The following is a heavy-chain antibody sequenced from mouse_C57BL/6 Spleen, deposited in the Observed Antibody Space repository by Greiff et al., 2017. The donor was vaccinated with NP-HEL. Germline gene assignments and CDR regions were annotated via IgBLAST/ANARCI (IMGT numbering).Heavy chain of an antibody. CDR3: ARHTYYYGSSYYAMDY. Sequence: QVQLKESGAELVKPGASVKLSCKASGYTFTEYTIHWVKQRSGQGLEWIGWFYPGSGSIKYNEKFKDKATLTADKSSSTVYMELSRLTSEDSAVYFCARHTYYYGSSYYAMDYWGQGTSVTVSS. J-gene: IGHJ4*01. V-gene: IGHV1-62-2*01. CDR1: GYTFTEYT. D-gene: IGHD1-1*01. CDR2: FYPGSGSI.